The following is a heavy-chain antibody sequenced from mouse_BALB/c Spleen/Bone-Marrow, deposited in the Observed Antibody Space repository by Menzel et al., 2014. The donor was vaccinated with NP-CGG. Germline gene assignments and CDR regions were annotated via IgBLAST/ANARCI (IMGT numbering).Heavy chain of an antibody. V-gene: IGHV4-1*02. Sequence: EVQLVESGGGLVQPGGSLKLSCAASGFDFSRYWVTWVRQAPGKGLGWIGEINPDSSTINYTPSLKDKFIISRGNAKNTLYLQMSKVRSEDTALYYCAKSYYYGYVAYWGQGTLVTVSA. J-gene: IGHJ3*01. CDR3: AKSYYYGYVAY. CDR2: INPDSSTI. CDR1: GFDFSRYW. D-gene: IGHD1-2*01.